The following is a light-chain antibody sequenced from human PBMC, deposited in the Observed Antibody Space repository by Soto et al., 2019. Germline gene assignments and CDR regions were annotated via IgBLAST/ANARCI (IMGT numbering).Light chain of an antibody. J-gene: IGLJ1*01. Sequence: QSALTQPPSASGSPGQSVTISCTGTSSDVGKYDYVSWFQHHPGKAPKLIIYEVSKRPSGVPDRFSGSKSGSTASLTVSGLQAADEADYYCTLYTSENAYVFGTGTKLTVL. CDR3: TLYTSENAYV. CDR2: EVS. CDR1: SSDVGKYDY. V-gene: IGLV2-8*01.